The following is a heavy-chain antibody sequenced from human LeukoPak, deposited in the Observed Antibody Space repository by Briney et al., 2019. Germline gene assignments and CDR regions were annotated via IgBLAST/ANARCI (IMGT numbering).Heavy chain of an antibody. Sequence: PGGSLRLSCAASGFTFSSYSMNWVRQAPGKGLEWVSSISSSSSYIYYADSVKSRFTISRDNAKNSLYLQMNSLRAEDTAVYYCARSPSLVATITLYYFDYWGQGTLVTVSS. CDR3: ARSPSLVATITLYYFDY. CDR2: ISSSSSYI. D-gene: IGHD5-12*01. CDR1: GFTFSSYS. J-gene: IGHJ4*02. V-gene: IGHV3-21*01.